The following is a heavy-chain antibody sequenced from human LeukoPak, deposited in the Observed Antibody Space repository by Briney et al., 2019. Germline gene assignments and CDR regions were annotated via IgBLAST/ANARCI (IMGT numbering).Heavy chain of an antibody. D-gene: IGHD3-22*01. CDR3: AGAMHYYDSSGYYGQPFDY. Sequence: KPSETLSLTCTVSGGSISSSSYYWGWIRQPPGKGLEWIGSIYYSGSTYYNPSLKSRVTISVDTSKNQFSLKLSSVTAADTAVYYCAGAMHYYDSSGYYGQPFDYWGQGTLVTVSP. J-gene: IGHJ4*02. V-gene: IGHV4-39*01. CDR1: GGSISSSSYY. CDR2: IYYSGST.